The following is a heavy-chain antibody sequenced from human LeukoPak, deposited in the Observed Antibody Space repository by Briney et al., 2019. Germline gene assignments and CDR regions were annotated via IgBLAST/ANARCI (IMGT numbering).Heavy chain of an antibody. Sequence: GGSLRLSCAASGFTFSSYSMNWVRQAPGKAMEWVSSITSSGTYIFYADSVKGRFTISRDNAKNSLYLQMDSLGPEDTAVYYCARELGAGGYIYWGQGTLVTVSS. CDR3: ARELGAGGYIY. V-gene: IGHV3-21*01. CDR2: ITSSGTYI. CDR1: GFTFSSYS. J-gene: IGHJ4*02. D-gene: IGHD5-18*01.